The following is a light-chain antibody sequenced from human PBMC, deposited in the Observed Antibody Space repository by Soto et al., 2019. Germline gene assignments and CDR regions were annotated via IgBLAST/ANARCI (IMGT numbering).Light chain of an antibody. CDR3: LQNYFYPFT. V-gene: IGKV1-6*01. Sequence: AIQMTQSPSSLSASVGDRVTITCRASQGIRNDLDWFQQKPGKAPKLLIYAASNLQSGVPARFSGSGSGTDFTLTISSLQPEDFATYYCLQNYFYPFTFGPGTKVDNK. CDR2: AAS. CDR1: QGIRND. J-gene: IGKJ3*01.